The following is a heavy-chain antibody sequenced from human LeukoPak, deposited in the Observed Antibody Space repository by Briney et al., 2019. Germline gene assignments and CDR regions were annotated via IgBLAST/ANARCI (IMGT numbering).Heavy chain of an antibody. J-gene: IGHJ4*02. CDR2: IHHSGSN. V-gene: IGHV4-59*01. D-gene: IGHD3-22*01. Sequence: SETLSLTCTVSGGSISSYYWSWIRQPPGKGLEWIGYIHHSGSNKYNPSLKSRVTISVDTSKNQFSLKLSSVTAADTAVYYCARWGIYYYDSSGYWLTSDYWGQGTLVTVSS. CDR3: ARWGIYYYDSSGYWLTSDY. CDR1: GGSISSYY.